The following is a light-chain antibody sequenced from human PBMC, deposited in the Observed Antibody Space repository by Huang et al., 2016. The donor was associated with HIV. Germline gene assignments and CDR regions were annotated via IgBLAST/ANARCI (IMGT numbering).Light chain of an antibody. CDR2: GAS. V-gene: IGKV3-20*01. J-gene: IGKJ2*03. CDR3: QQFGSSPPYS. CDR1: QTVTNNY. Sequence: IVLTQSPDTLSLSPGERATLSCRASQTVTNNYLAWYQQRPGQAPRRLIYGASTRATGIPDWFSGSGSGTDFTLTISRLEPKDFVVYYCQQFGSSPPYSFGQGTKLEIK.